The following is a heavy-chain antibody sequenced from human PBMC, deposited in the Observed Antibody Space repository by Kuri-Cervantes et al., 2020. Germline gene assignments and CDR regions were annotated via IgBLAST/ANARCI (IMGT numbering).Heavy chain of an antibody. D-gene: IGHD3-10*01. J-gene: IGHJ1*01. CDR2: INPNSGGT. Sequence: ASVKVSCKASGYTFTSYDINWVRQAPGQGLEWMGWINPNSGGTNYAQKLQGRVTMTTDTSTSTAYMELSSLRSEDTAVYYCAHYYGSGSYYPFQHWGQGTLVTVSS. CDR3: AHYYGSGSYYPFQH. V-gene: IGHV1-18*01. CDR1: GYTFTSYD.